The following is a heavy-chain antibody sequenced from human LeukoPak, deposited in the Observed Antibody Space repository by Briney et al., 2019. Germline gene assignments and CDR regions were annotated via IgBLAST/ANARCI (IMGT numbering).Heavy chain of an antibody. Sequence: TSETLSLTCTVSGGSISSYYWSWIRQPPGKGLEWIGYIYYSGSTNYNPSLKSRVTISVDTFKNQFSLKLSSVTAADTAVYYCARETARTSWFDPWGQGTLVTVSS. J-gene: IGHJ5*02. CDR2: IYYSGST. CDR3: ARETARTSWFDP. D-gene: IGHD3/OR15-3a*01. CDR1: GGSISSYY. V-gene: IGHV4-59*01.